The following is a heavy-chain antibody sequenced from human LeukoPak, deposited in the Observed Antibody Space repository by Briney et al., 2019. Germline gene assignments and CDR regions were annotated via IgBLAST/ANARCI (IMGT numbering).Heavy chain of an antibody. CDR3: ARGPQLGYFDY. CDR2: INHSGST. J-gene: IGHJ4*02. D-gene: IGHD6-13*01. V-gene: IGHV4-34*01. CDR1: GGSFSGYY. Sequence: SETLSLTCAVYGGSFSGYYWSWIRQPPGKGLEWIGEINHSGSTNYNPSLKSRVTISVDTSKNQFSLKLSSVTAADTAVYYCARGPQLGYFDYWGQGTLVTVSS.